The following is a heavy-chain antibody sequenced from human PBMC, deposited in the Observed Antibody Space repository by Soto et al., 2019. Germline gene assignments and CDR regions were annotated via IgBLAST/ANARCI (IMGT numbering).Heavy chain of an antibody. CDR3: ARHWYGSGTHYPFDS. V-gene: IGHV4-59*08. D-gene: IGHD3-10*01. Sequence: ETLSLTCTVSDGSISSYYWSWIRQPPGKGLEWIGYIYYSGSTDHNPSLKSRVTISVDTSKNQFSLKLSSVTAADTAVYFCARHWYGSGTHYPFDSRAQRTPVTVS. CDR2: IYYSGST. J-gene: IGHJ4*02. CDR1: DGSISSYY.